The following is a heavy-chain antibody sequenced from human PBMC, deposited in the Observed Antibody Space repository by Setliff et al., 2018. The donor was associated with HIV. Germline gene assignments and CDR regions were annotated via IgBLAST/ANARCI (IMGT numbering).Heavy chain of an antibody. J-gene: IGHJ4*01. V-gene: IGHV1-18*01. CDR3: ARVYCSTTSCNDEYFYDY. D-gene: IGHD2-2*01. CDR1: GYTFTKYG. CDR2: ISANNGSS. Sequence: ASVKVSCKSSGYTFTKYGITWVRQAPGQGLEWMGWISANNGSSYFAQKLQDRVTMTSDTSTSTAYMELRSLRSDDTAVYYCARVYCSTTSCNDEYFYDYWGQGTLVTVSS.